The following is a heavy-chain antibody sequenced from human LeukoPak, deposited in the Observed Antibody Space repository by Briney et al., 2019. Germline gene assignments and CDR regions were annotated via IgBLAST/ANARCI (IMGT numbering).Heavy chain of an antibody. CDR3: ARGAGSSGYYLFDY. D-gene: IGHD3-22*01. CDR1: GYTFTSYD. Sequence: ASVKVSCKASGYTFTSYDINWVRQATGQGLEWMGWMNPNSGNTGYAQKFQGRVTMTRNTSISTANMELSSLRSEDTAVYYRARGAGSSGYYLFDYWGQGTLVTVSS. CDR2: MNPNSGNT. V-gene: IGHV1-8*01. J-gene: IGHJ4*02.